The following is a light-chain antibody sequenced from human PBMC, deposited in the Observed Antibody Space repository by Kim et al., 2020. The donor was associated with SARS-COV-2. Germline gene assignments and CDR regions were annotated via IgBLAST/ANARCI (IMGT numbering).Light chain of an antibody. CDR2: YES. J-gene: IGLJ2*01. CDR1: NIVDKS. CDR3: QVWDSSSDHPV. Sequence: APRKTARITGGGDNIVDKSVHWYQRKPGQAPVGVISYESDRRSGIPERFSGSSCGNTATVTISRVEAGDEADYYCQVWDSSSDHPVFGGGTQLTVL. V-gene: IGLV3-21*04.